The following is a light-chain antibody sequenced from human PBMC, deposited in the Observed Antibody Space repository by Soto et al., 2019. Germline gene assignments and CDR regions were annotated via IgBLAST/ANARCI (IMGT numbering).Light chain of an antibody. CDR2: AAS. CDR3: QQYYSYLT. Sequence: AIRMTQSPSSLSASTGDRVTITFRAGQGISSYLAWYQQKPGKAPKLLIYAASTLQSGVPSRFSGSGSGTDFTLTISCLQSEDFATYYCQQYYSYLTFGQGTRLEIK. CDR1: QGISSY. V-gene: IGKV1-8*01. J-gene: IGKJ5*01.